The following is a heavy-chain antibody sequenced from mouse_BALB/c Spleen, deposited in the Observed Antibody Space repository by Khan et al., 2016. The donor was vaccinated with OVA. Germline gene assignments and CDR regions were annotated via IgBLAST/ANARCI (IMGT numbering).Heavy chain of an antibody. CDR1: GFTFSSYT. J-gene: IGHJ3*01. Sequence: EVQLLETGGGLVKPGGSLKLSCAASGFTFSSYTMSWVRQTPEKRLEWVATISRSGDNTYYPDSVKGRFTISRDNAKNNLYLQMSSLRSEDTALYSCARSIYCSFAYWGQGTLVTVSA. CDR2: ISRSGDNT. CDR3: ARSIYCSFAY. V-gene: IGHV5-9*03. D-gene: IGHD1-1*01.